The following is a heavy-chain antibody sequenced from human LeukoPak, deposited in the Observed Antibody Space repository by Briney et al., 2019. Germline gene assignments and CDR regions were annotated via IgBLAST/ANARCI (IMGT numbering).Heavy chain of an antibody. CDR1: GFTFSSYW. Sequence: GGSLRLSCAASGFTFSSYWMGWVRQAPGKGLDCVSVISGSDGYTYYADSVKGRFTISRDNAKNSLHLQMNSLRAEDTAVYYCARDGKGLTNYFDYWGQGTLVTVSS. V-gene: IGHV3-21*04. D-gene: IGHD1-1*01. CDR2: ISGSDGYT. CDR3: ARDGKGLTNYFDY. J-gene: IGHJ4*02.